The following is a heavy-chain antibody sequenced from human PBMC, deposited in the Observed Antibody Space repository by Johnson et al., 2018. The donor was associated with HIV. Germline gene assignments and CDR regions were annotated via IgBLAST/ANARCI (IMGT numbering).Heavy chain of an antibody. J-gene: IGHJ3*02. CDR2: ISYDGSNK. CDR3: EKDRRITGTIPFYDSTSPLESEAFDI. Sequence: QVQLVESGGGLVKPGGSLRLSCAASAFTFSSYAMSWVRQAPGKGLEWVAVISYDGSNKYYADSVKGRFTISRDNSKNTLYLQMNSLRAEDTAVYYCEKDRRITGTIPFYDSTSPLESEAFDIWGQGTMVTVSS. D-gene: IGHD1-7*01. V-gene: IGHV3-30*04. CDR1: AFTFSSYA.